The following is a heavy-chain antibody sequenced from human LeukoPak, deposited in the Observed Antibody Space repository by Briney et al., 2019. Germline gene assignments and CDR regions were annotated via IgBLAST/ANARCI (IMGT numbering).Heavy chain of an antibody. CDR3: ARVRYNSSAKYFFHY. D-gene: IGHD5-24*01. V-gene: IGHV4-59*01. J-gene: IGHJ4*02. CDR1: GDSISSYY. Sequence: SETLSLTCTVSGDSISSYYWSWIRQPPGRGLEWIGYMYYSGSTNYNPSLKSRVTISMGTSKDQFSLQLSSVTAADTVVYYCARVRYNSSAKYFFHYLGQGTLVTVSS. CDR2: MYYSGST.